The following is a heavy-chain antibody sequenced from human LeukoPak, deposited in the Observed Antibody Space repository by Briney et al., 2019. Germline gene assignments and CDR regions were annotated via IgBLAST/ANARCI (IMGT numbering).Heavy chain of an antibody. CDR1: GGSISSYY. J-gene: IGHJ4*02. CDR2: MSYSGST. Sequence: SETPSLTCTVSGGSISSYYWSWSRQPPGKGLEWIGYMSYSGSTNYNPSLKSRVTMSINTSKNQFSLRLSSVTAADTAVYYCARGSDFGDYWGQGTLVTVSS. CDR3: ARGSDFGDY. V-gene: IGHV4-59*01. D-gene: IGHD4-17*01.